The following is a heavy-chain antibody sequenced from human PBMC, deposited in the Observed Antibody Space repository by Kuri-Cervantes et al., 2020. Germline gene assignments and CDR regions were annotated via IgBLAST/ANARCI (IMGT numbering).Heavy chain of an antibody. Sequence: ASVKVSCKVSGYTLTELSMHWVRQAPGQGLEWMGWINPNSGGTNYAQKFQGRVTMTRGTSISTAYMELSRLRSDDTAVYYCARDFLGGQLPPVAFDIWGQGTMVTVSS. CDR3: ARDFLGGQLPPVAFDI. CDR2: INPNSGGT. V-gene: IGHV1-2*02. D-gene: IGHD2-2*01. J-gene: IGHJ3*02. CDR1: GYTLTELS.